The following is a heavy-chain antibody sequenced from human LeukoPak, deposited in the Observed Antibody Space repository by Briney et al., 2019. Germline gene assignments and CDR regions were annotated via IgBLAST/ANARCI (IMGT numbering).Heavy chain of an antibody. D-gene: IGHD3-3*02. V-gene: IGHV1-8*01. Sequence: ASVKVSCKASGYTFTSYDINWVRQATGQGLEWMGWMNPNSGNTGYAQKFQGRVTMTRNTSISTAYMELSSLRSEDTAVYYCGRSDRHFYSRVLYYYYYMDVWGKGTTVTVSS. CDR2: MNPNSGNT. CDR3: GRSDRHFYSRVLYYYYYMDV. CDR1: GYTFTSYD. J-gene: IGHJ6*03.